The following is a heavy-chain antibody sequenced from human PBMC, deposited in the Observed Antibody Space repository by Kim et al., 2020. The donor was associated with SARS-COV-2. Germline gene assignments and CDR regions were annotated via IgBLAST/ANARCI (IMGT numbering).Heavy chain of an antibody. CDR1: GFTFSSYE. Sequence: GGSLRLSCAASGFTFSSYEMNWVRQAPGKGLEWVSYISSSGSTIYYADSVKGRFTISRDNAKNSLYLQMNSLRAEDTAVYYCAIEQWLVRTYYYGMDVWGQGTTVTVSS. V-gene: IGHV3-48*03. J-gene: IGHJ6*02. D-gene: IGHD6-19*01. CDR2: ISSSGSTI. CDR3: AIEQWLVRTYYYGMDV.